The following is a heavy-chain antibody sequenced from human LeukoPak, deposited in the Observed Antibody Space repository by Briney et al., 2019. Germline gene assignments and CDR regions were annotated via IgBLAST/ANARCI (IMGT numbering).Heavy chain of an antibody. CDR2: IRYDGSNK. CDR1: GFTFSSYW. CDR3: ARHGGWGDFDY. D-gene: IGHD3-16*01. V-gene: IGHV3-33*08. J-gene: IGHJ4*02. Sequence: PGGSLRPSCAASGFTFSSYWMSWVRQAPGKGLEWVAFIRYDGSNKYYADSVKGRFTISRDNSKNTLYLQMNSLKASDTAMYYCARHGGWGDFDYWGQGTLVTVSS.